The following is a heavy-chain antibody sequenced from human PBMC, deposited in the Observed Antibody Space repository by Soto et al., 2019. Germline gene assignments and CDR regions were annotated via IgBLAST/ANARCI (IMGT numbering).Heavy chain of an antibody. Sequence: SETLSLTCTVSGGSISSYYWSWIRQPPGKGLEWIGYIYYSGITNYNPSLESRVTISIDKSKNQFSLRLSSVTAADTAVYYCARRLSSAWLPSDWFDPWGQGTLVTVSS. CDR2: IYYSGIT. D-gene: IGHD6-19*01. V-gene: IGHV4-59*08. J-gene: IGHJ5*02. CDR3: ARRLSSAWLPSDWFDP. CDR1: GGSISSYY.